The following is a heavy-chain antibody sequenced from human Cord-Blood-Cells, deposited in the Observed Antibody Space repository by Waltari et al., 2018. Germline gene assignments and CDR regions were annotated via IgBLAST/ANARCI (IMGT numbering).Heavy chain of an antibody. CDR1: GGTFSSYA. CDR2: IIPILGIA. Sequence: QVQLVQYGAEVKKPGSSVKVSCKASGGTFSSYAISWVRQAPGQGIEWTGRIIPILGIANDAQKFQGRVTITADKSTSTAYMELSSLRSEDTAVYYCAREDIVVVPAAKPNYYYYYMDVWGKGTTVTVSS. CDR3: AREDIVVVPAAKPNYYYYYMDV. V-gene: IGHV1-69*09. J-gene: IGHJ6*03. D-gene: IGHD2-2*01.